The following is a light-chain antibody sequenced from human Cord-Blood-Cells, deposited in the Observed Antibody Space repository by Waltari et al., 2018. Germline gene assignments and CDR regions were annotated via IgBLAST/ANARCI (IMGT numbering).Light chain of an antibody. V-gene: IGLV2-23*01. J-gene: IGLJ3*02. CDR2: EGS. CDR3: CSYAGSSTLV. CDR1: SSDVGSYNL. Sequence: QSALTQPASVSGSPGQSITISCTGTSSDVGSYNLVSWYQQHPGKAPKPMIYEGSKRPSGVSNRFSGSKSGNTASLTSSGLQAEDEADYYCCSYAGSSTLVFGGGTKLTV.